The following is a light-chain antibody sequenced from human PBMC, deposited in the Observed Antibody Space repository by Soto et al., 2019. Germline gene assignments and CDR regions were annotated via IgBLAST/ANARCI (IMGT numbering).Light chain of an antibody. J-gene: IGLJ1*01. V-gene: IGLV2-14*01. CDR3: SSYTSSSTLCV. CDR2: DVS. Sequence: QSALTQPASVSGSPGQSITISCTGTSSDVGGYNYVSWYQQHPGKAPKLMIYDVSNRPSGVSNRFSGSKSGNTASLTISGLQAEDEADYDCSSYTSSSTLCVFVTGTKLTVL. CDR1: SSDVGGYNY.